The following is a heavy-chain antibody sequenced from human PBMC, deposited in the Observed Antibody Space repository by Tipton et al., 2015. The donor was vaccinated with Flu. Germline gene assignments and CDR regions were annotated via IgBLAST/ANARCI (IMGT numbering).Heavy chain of an antibody. D-gene: IGHD2-21*01. CDR1: GVTFSSYA. CDR3: AKGGDIVVIVSASWFVP. V-gene: IGHV3-23*01. Sequence: SGVTFSSYAMTWVRQAPGQGLEWVADISGSGGRVNYADSVKGRFTISRDNSKNTVYLQMNSLRAEDTAVYYCAKGGDIVVIVSASWFVPWGQGILVNVSA. CDR2: ISGSGGRV. J-gene: IGHJ5*02.